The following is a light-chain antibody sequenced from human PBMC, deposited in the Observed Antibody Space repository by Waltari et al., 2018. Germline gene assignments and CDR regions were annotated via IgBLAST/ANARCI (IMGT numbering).Light chain of an antibody. Sequence: EIVMTQSPAALSVSPGERATLSCRASQSVSDNLAWYQHKPGQPPRRLISGASTRASGVPARFSGSGSGRKFTLTISSLQSEDSAIYFCQQYNTWPPSTFGQGTKLEIK. V-gene: IGKV3-15*01. CDR2: GAS. CDR3: QQYNTWPPST. J-gene: IGKJ2*02. CDR1: QSVSDN.